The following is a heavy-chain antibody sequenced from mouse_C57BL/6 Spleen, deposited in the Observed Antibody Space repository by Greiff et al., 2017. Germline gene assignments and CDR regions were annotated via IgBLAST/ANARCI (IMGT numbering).Heavy chain of an antibody. V-gene: IGHV14-4*01. CDR2: IDPENGDT. Sequence: EVQLQQSGAELVRPGASVKLSCTASGFNIKDDYMHWVKQRPEQGLEWIGWIDPENGDTEYASKFQGKATITADTSSNTAYLQLSGLTSEDTAVYYCTRVYGRSYWGQGTLVTVSA. CDR3: TRVYGRSY. J-gene: IGHJ3*01. D-gene: IGHD1-1*01. CDR1: GFNIKDDY.